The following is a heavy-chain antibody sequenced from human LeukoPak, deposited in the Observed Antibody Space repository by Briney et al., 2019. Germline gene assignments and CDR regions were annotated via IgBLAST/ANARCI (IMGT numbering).Heavy chain of an antibody. Sequence: GGSLRLSCAASGFSFSSYGMHWVRLAPGRGLEWVAFIPRDGSYEKYADSVKGRFAISRDNSKSTLYLHMNSLRAEDTAVYYCARSIAAARPKPNWFDPWGQGTLVTVSS. J-gene: IGHJ5*02. CDR2: IPRDGSYE. CDR3: ARSIAAARPKPNWFDP. CDR1: GFSFSSYG. V-gene: IGHV3-30*02. D-gene: IGHD6-13*01.